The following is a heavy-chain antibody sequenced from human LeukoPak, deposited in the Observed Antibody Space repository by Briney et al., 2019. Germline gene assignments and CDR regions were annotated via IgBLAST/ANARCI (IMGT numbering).Heavy chain of an antibody. CDR3: ARESEPYCTNGVCYRSKVIFDY. CDR1: GGSLRSAY. D-gene: IGHD2-8*01. Sequence: SETLSLTCNVSGGSLRSAYWSWIRQPPGKGLEYSGSTDYSPFLRSRVTISVDTSKNQFSLKLSSVTAADTAVYYCARESEPYCTNGVCYRSKVIFDYWGQGTLVTVSS. V-gene: IGHV4-59*01. J-gene: IGHJ4*02. CDR2: SGST.